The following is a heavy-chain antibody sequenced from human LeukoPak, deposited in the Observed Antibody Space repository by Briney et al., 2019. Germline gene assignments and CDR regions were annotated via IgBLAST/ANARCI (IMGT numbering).Heavy chain of an antibody. CDR2: IYSGGST. CDR3: AREGVYYYDSSGCYSYDY. D-gene: IGHD3-22*01. J-gene: IGHJ4*02. Sequence: GGSLRLSCAASGFTVSSNYMSWVRQAPGKGLEWVSVIYSGGSTYYADSVKGRFTISRDNSKNTLYLQMNSLRAEDTAVYYCAREGVYYYDSSGCYSYDYWGQGTLVTVSS. CDR1: GFTVSSNY. V-gene: IGHV3-53*01.